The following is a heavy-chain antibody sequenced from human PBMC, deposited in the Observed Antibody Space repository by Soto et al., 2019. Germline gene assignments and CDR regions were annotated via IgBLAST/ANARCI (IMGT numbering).Heavy chain of an antibody. J-gene: IGHJ6*02. D-gene: IGHD3-3*01. Sequence: ASVKVSCKASGYTFTSYDINWVRQATGQGLEWMGWMNPNSGNTGYAQKFRGRVTMTRNTSISTAYMELSSLRSEDTAVYYCARGLLTYDFWSGYYNPYYYGMDVWRQGTTVTVPS. CDR3: ARGLLTYDFWSGYYNPYYYGMDV. CDR2: MNPNSGNT. V-gene: IGHV1-8*01. CDR1: GYTFTSYD.